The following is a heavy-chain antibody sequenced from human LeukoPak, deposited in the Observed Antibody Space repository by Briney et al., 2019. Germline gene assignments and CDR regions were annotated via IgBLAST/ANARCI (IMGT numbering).Heavy chain of an antibody. CDR3: ARLDCSSTSCYEF. J-gene: IGHJ4*02. CDR1: GGSISSSSYY. V-gene: IGHV4-39*01. CDR2: IYYSGST. Sequence: SETLSLTCTVSGGSISSSSYYWGWIRQPPGTGLEWIGSIYYSGSTYYNPSLKSRVTISVDTSKNQFSLKLSSVTAADTAVYYCARLDCSSTSCYEFWGQGTLVTVSS. D-gene: IGHD2-2*01.